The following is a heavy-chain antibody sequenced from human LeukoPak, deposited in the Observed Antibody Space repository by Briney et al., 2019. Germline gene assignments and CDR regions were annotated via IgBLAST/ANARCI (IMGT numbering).Heavy chain of an antibody. CDR1: GFTFSSYS. V-gene: IGHV3-21*01. D-gene: IGHD1-26*01. CDR2: ISSSSSYI. CDR3: ARGVGAIINLFDY. J-gene: IGHJ4*02. Sequence: GGSLRLSCAASGFTFSSYSMNWVRQAPGKGLEWVSSISSSSSYIYYADSVKGRFTISRDNAKNSLYLQMNSLRAEDTAVYYCARGVGAIINLFDYWGQGTLVTVSS.